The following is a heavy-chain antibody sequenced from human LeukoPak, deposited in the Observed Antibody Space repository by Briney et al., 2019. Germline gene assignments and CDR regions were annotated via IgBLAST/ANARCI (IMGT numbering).Heavy chain of an antibody. V-gene: IGHV4-59*08. D-gene: IGHD2-2*02. CDR2: IYYSGST. J-gene: IGHJ4*02. CDR1: GGSISSYY. CDR3: ARLPHTLYPQRDDY. Sequence: SETLSLTCTVSGGSISSYYWSWIRQPPGKGLEWIGYIYYSGSTNYNPSLKGRVTISVDTSKNQFSLKLSSVTAADTAVYYCARLPHTLYPQRDDYWGQGTLVTVFS.